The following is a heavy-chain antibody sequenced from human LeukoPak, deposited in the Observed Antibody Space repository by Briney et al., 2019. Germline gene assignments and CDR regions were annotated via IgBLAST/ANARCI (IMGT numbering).Heavy chain of an antibody. V-gene: IGHV1-69*13. CDR3: ARGLSAAMVVTWFDP. CDR1: GGTFSSYA. D-gene: IGHD5-18*01. J-gene: IGHJ5*02. CDR2: IIPIFGTA. Sequence: SVKVSCKASGGTFSSYAISWVRQAPGQGLEWMGGIIPIFGTANYAQKFQGRVTITADESTSTAYMELSSLRSEDTAVYYCARGLSAAMVVTWFDPGGQGTLVTVSS.